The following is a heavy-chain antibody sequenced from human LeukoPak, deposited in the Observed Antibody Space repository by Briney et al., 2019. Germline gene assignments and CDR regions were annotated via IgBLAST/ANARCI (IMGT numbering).Heavy chain of an antibody. Sequence: ASVKVSCKASGYTLTSYYMHWVRQAPGQGLEWMGWISAYNGNTNYAQKLQGRVTMTTDTSTSTAYMELRSLRSDDTAVYYCATDRGRYFDWLLQGPTIDAFDIWGQGTMVTVSS. CDR2: ISAYNGNT. CDR1: GYTLTSYY. J-gene: IGHJ3*02. D-gene: IGHD3-9*01. CDR3: ATDRGRYFDWLLQGPTIDAFDI. V-gene: IGHV1-18*01.